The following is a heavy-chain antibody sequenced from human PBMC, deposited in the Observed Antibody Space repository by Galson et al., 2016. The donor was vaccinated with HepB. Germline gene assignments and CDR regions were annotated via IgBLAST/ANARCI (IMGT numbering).Heavy chain of an antibody. Sequence: SCKASGYTFSDYDINWMRQAPGQGLEWMGWMSPSTGNTGYAQKFADRVVMTADTSARTAYVELSGLTSDDTATYYCARYFNPFDYWGQGTLLVVSS. CDR1: GYTFSDYD. CDR3: ARYFNPFDY. V-gene: IGHV1-8*02. J-gene: IGHJ4*02. CDR2: MSPSTGNT. D-gene: IGHD2/OR15-2a*01.